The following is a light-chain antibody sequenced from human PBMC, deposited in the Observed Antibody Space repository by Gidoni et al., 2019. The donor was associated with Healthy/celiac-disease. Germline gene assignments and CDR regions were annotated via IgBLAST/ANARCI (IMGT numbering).Light chain of an antibody. CDR1: QDISNY. Sequence: DITMTQSPSSLSASVGDRVTITCQASQDISNYLNWYQQKPGKAPKLLIYDASNLETGVPSRFSGSGSGTDFTFTISSLQPEDIATYYCQQYDNLPRITFXQXTRLEIK. V-gene: IGKV1-33*01. CDR2: DAS. CDR3: QQYDNLPRIT. J-gene: IGKJ5*01.